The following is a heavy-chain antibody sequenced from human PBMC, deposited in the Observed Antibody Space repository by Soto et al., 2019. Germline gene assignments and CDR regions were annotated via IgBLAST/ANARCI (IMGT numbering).Heavy chain of an antibody. CDR2: INSDGSST. D-gene: IGHD5-18*01. V-gene: IGHV3-74*01. CDR3: ARVRGYSYGYYFDY. Sequence: GGSLRLSCAASGFTFSSYWMHWVRQAPGKGLVWVSRINSDGSSTSYADSVKGRFTISRDNAKNTLYLQMNSLRAEDTAVYYCARVRGYSYGYYFDYWGQGTLVTVSS. J-gene: IGHJ4*02. CDR1: GFTFSSYW.